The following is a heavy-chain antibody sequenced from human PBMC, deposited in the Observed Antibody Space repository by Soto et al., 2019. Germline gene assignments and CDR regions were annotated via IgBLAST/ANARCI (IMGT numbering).Heavy chain of an antibody. CDR1: GYPFSIFG. CDR3: ARAGATVTLYFDF. V-gene: IGHV1-18*01. CDR2: ISNNNHNT. D-gene: IGHD4-17*01. Sequence: ASVKVSCKGYGYPFSIFGVSWVRQAPGQGLEWIGWISNNNHNTNYAQKFQGRVTMTTDTSTNTAYMELMSLGSDDTAVYYCARAGATVTLYFDFWGQGTPVTVSS. J-gene: IGHJ4*02.